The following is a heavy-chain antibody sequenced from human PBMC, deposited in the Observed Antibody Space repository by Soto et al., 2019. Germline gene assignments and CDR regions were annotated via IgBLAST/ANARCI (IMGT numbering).Heavy chain of an antibody. V-gene: IGHV4-34*01. CDR2: INHSGST. CDR3: SRQRITMVRGVSGFRASGGYNWFDP. J-gene: IGHJ5*02. Sequence: SETLSLTCAVYGGSFSGYYWSWIRQPPGKGLEWIGEINHSGSTNYNPSLKSLVTISVDTSKNQFSLKLSSVTAADTAVYYCSRQRITMVRGVSGFRASGGYNWFDPWGQGTLVTVSS. D-gene: IGHD3-10*01. CDR1: GGSFSGYY.